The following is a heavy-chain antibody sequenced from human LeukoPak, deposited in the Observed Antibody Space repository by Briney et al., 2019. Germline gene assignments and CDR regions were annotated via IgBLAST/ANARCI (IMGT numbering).Heavy chain of an antibody. CDR2: INPSGGST. CDR1: GYTFTSYY. CDR3: ARDPKVIVGATRRDKPFDY. Sequence: ASVKVSCKASGYTFTSYYMHWVRQAPGQGLEWMGIINPSGGSTSYAQKFQSRVTMTRDTSTSTVYMELSSLRSEDTAVYYCARDPKVIVGATRRDKPFDYWGQGTLVTVSS. J-gene: IGHJ4*02. V-gene: IGHV1-46*01. D-gene: IGHD1-26*01.